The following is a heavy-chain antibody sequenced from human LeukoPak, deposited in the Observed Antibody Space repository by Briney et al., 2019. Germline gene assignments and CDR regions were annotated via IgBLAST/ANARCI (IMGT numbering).Heavy chain of an antibody. CDR2: ISYSGST. V-gene: IGHV4-39*01. CDR1: GGSINSSTYY. CDR3: ARLNRGAPIDD. D-gene: IGHD1-26*01. Sequence: SETLSLTCTVSGGSINSSTYYWGWSRQPPGKGPEWIGRISYSGSTSYNPSLNGRVTMSVDTSKNRFSLEVSSVTAADTAVYYCARLNRGAPIDDWGQGTLVTVSS. J-gene: IGHJ4*02.